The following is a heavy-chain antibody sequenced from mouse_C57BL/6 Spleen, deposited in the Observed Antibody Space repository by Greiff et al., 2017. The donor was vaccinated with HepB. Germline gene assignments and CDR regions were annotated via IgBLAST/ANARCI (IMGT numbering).Heavy chain of an antibody. J-gene: IGHJ4*01. V-gene: IGHV14-4*01. D-gene: IGHD3-2*02. CDR2: IDPENGDT. CDR3: TPRFSSGYDYAMDY. CDR1: GFNIKDDY. Sequence: EVQLQQSGAELVRPGASVKVSCTASGFNIKDDYMYWVKQRPEQGLEWIGWIDPENGDTEYASKFQGKATITADTSSNTAYLQLSSLTSEDTAVYYCTPRFSSGYDYAMDYWGQGTSVTVSS.